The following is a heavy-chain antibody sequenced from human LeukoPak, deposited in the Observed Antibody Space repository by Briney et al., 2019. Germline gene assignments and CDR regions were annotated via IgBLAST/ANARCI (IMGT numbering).Heavy chain of an antibody. CDR1: GGSIRSHY. CDR3: ARVSSWGDGYGDCYYNMDV. J-gene: IGHJ6*03. D-gene: IGHD3-22*01. CDR2: IYSSGST. V-gene: IGHV4-59*11. Sequence: KPSETLSLTCTVSGGSIRSHYWGWIRQPPGKGLEWIGYIYSSGSTKYNPSLKNRVTISVETSKNQFSLKLSSVTAADTAVYYCARVSSWGDGYGDCYYNMDVWDKGTTVTVSS.